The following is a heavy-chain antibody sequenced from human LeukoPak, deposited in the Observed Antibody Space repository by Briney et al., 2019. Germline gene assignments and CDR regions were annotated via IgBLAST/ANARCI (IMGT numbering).Heavy chain of an antibody. D-gene: IGHD3-10*01. CDR2: IIAAGGRT. J-gene: IGHJ4*02. CDR3: AKGSYLWFGDSSFDY. CDR1: GFKFSSYA. Sequence: PGGSLRLSCAASGFKFSSYAMSWVRQAPGKGLEWVSNIIAAGGRTFYADSVKGRFTISRDNSKNTLNLQMNSLGAEDTAVYYCAKGSYLWFGDSSFDYWGQGTLVTVSS. V-gene: IGHV3-23*01.